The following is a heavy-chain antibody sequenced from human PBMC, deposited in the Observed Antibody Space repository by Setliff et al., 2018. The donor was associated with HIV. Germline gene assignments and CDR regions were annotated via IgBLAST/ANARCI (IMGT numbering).Heavy chain of an antibody. CDR1: GLTFNRYW. J-gene: IGHJ5*02. Sequence: PGGSLRLSCVASGLTFNRYWMSWVRQVPGKGLEWVSNTKYDGSESYYVDSVKGRFIASTDNAKNSLFLEMNSLKAEDTAVYLCANLWELGAWGQGTLVTVSS. V-gene: IGHV3-7*03. CDR3: ANLWELGA. D-gene: IGHD3-16*01. CDR2: TKYDGSES.